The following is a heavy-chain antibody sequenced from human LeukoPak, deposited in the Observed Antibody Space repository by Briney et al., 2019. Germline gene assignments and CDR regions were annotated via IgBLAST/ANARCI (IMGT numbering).Heavy chain of an antibody. CDR3: ARLAEMATIWMDV. CDR2: IYPGDSDT. CDR1: GYSFTSYC. J-gene: IGHJ6*02. D-gene: IGHD5-24*01. Sequence: GESLHISCKGSGYSFTSYCIGWVRQMPGKGLEWMGIIYPGDSDTRYSPSFQGQVTISADKSISTAYLQWSSLKASDTAMYYCARLAEMATIWMDVWGQGSTVTVSS. V-gene: IGHV5-51*01.